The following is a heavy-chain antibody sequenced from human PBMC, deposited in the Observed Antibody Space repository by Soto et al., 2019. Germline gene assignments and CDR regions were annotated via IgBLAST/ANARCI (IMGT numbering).Heavy chain of an antibody. D-gene: IGHD5-12*01. V-gene: IGHV3-74*01. J-gene: IGHJ4*02. Sequence: VQLVESGGDLVQPGGSLRLSCAASGFTFSSYWMHWVRQAPGKGLVWVSRIKTDGSITSYADSVKGRFTISRDNAKNTLYLQMNSLTAEDTAVYYCARVSNGGYDFDYWGQGTLVTVSS. CDR3: ARVSNGGYDFDY. CDR2: IKTDGSIT. CDR1: GFTFSSYW.